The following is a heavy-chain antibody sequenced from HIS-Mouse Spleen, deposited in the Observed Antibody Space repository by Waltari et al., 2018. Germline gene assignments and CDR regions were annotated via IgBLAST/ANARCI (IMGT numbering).Heavy chain of an antibody. CDR3: ARDRARGDILTGPPFDY. CDR1: GYTFTSYG. CDR2: ISAYNGNT. D-gene: IGHD3-9*01. J-gene: IGHJ4*02. V-gene: IGHV1-18*01. Sequence: QVQLVQSGAEVKKPGASVKVSCKASGYTFTSYGISWVRQAPGQGLEWMGWISAYNGNTNSAQKLQGRVTMTTDTSTSTAYMELRSLRSDDTAVYYCARDRARGDILTGPPFDYWGQGTLVTVSS.